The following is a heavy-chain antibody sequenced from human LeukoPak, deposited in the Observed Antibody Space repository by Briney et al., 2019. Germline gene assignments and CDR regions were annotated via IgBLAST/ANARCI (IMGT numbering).Heavy chain of an antibody. CDR2: ISSSSSYI. CDR3: ARGSGRSYLPFDY. D-gene: IGHD1-26*01. J-gene: IGHJ4*02. V-gene: IGHV3-21*01. Sequence: GGSLRLSCAASGFTFSSYSMNWVRQAPGKGLEWVSSISSSSSYIYYADSVKGRFTISRDNAKNSLYLQMNSLRAEDTAVYYCARGSGRSYLPFDYWGQGTLDTVSS. CDR1: GFTFSSYS.